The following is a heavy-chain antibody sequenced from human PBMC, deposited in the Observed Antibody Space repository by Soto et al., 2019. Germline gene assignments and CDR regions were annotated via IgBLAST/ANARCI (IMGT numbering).Heavy chain of an antibody. J-gene: IGHJ4*02. CDR1: GGSISSSSYY. CDR3: ARERRGEDIVVVVAGYFDY. D-gene: IGHD2-15*01. CDR2: IYYSGST. Sequence: PSETLSLTCTVSGGSISSSSYYWGWIRQPPGKGLEWIGSIYYSGSTYYNPSLKSRVTISVDTSKNQFSLKLSSVTAADTAVYYCARERRGEDIVVVVAGYFDYWGQGTLVTVSS. V-gene: IGHV4-39*02.